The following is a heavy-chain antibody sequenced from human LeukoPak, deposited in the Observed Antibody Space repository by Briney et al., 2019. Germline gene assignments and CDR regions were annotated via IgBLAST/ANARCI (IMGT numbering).Heavy chain of an antibody. CDR3: AKSRRPYGDYGTPFDY. Sequence: PGGSLRLSCAASGFTFSSYAMSWVRQAPGKGLEWVSAISGSGGSTYYADSVKGRFTISRDNSKNTLYLQMNSLRAEDTAVYYCAKSRRPYGDYGTPFDYWGQETLVTVSS. D-gene: IGHD4-17*01. CDR2: ISGSGGST. CDR1: GFTFSSYA. V-gene: IGHV3-23*01. J-gene: IGHJ4*02.